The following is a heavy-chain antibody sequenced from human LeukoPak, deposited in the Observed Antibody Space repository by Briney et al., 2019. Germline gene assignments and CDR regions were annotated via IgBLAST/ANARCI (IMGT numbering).Heavy chain of an antibody. CDR1: GFNVSSKY. CDR3: TRGDAAMVKSLNY. Sequence: PGGSLRLSCAASGFNVSSKYMSWVRQAPGKGLEWLSIIYSGGSTYYANSVKGRFTISRDKSKSTLYLQMNSLRVDDSAVYYCTRGDAAMVKSLNYWSQGTLVTVSS. J-gene: IGHJ4*02. D-gene: IGHD5-18*01. CDR2: IYSGGST. V-gene: IGHV3-53*01.